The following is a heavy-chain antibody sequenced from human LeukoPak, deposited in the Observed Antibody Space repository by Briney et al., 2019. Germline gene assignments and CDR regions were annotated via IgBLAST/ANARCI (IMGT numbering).Heavy chain of an antibody. V-gene: IGHV4-4*07. Sequence: SETLSLTCTVSGGSISSYYWSWIRQPAGKGLEWIGRIYTGGSTNYNPSLKSRVTMSVDTSKNQFSLKLSSVTAADTAVYYCARGKGIAAAGRYVYYYYMDVWGKGTTVTVSS. J-gene: IGHJ6*03. D-gene: IGHD6-13*01. CDR1: GGSISSYY. CDR3: ARGKGIAAAGRYVYYYYMDV. CDR2: IYTGGST.